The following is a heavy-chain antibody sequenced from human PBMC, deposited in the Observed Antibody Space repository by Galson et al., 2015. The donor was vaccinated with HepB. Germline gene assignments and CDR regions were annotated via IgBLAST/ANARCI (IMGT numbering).Heavy chain of an antibody. D-gene: IGHD3-3*01. CDR2: MSGSGDNT. CDR3: AEGGPAILNPLNF. J-gene: IGHJ4*02. V-gene: IGHV3-23*01. Sequence: SLRLSCAGSGFTFSSSAMNWVRQAPGRGLEWVSIMSGSGDNTFYADSVKGRFTISRDNSKNTLYLQMKSLRAEDTALYYCAEGGPAILNPLNFWGQGALVIVSS. CDR1: GFTFSSSA.